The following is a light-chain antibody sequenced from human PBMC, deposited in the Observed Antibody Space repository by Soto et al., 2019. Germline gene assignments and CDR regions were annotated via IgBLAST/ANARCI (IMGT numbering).Light chain of an antibody. CDR2: ASS. CDR1: QDILSW. CDR3: QQATTFPLT. Sequence: DIQMTQSPSSVSASVGDTVTITCRASQDILSWLAWYQQKPGEAPRLLIYASSNLQSGVPSRFSGSRSETEFTLNISSLQTEDFATYYCQQATTFPLTFAPGTRLYIK. J-gene: IGKJ3*01. V-gene: IGKV1-12*01.